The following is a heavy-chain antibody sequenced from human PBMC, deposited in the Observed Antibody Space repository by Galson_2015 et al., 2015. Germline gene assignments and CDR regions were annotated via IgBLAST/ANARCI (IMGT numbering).Heavy chain of an antibody. Sequence: SLRLSCAASGFTFSSYGMHWVRQASGKGLEWVAVIWYDGSNKYYADSVKGRFTISRDNSKNTLYLQMNSLRAEDTAVYYCARSSISMVRGAPLTNWFDPWGQGTLVTVSS. CDR2: IWYDGSNK. J-gene: IGHJ5*02. D-gene: IGHD3-10*01. V-gene: IGHV3-33*01. CDR1: GFTFSSYG. CDR3: ARSSISMVRGAPLTNWFDP.